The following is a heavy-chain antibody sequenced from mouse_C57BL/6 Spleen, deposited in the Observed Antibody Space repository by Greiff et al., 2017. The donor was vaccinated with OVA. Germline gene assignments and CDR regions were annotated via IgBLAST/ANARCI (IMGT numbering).Heavy chain of an antibody. CDR3: ARQRDHYAMDY. CDR2: ISSGGSYT. D-gene: IGHD3-3*01. Sequence: EVQRVESGGDLVKPGGSLKLSCAASGFTFSSYGMSWVRQTPDKRLEWVATISSGGSYTYYPDSVKGRFTLSRDNAKNTLYLQMSSLKSEDTAMYYGARQRDHYAMDYWGQGTSVTVSS. J-gene: IGHJ4*01. V-gene: IGHV5-6*01. CDR1: GFTFSSYG.